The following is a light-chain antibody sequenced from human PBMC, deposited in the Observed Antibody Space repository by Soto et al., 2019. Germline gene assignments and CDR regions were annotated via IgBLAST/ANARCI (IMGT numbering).Light chain of an antibody. CDR3: QQYLSTPLT. J-gene: IGKJ3*01. CDR1: QSVLYSSNNKDY. CDR2: WAS. V-gene: IGKV4-1*01. Sequence: DIVMTQSPDSLAVSLGERATINCKSSQSVLYSSNNKDYLAWYQQKPGQPPKLLIYWASTRESGVPDRFSGCGSGTDFTLAISSLQAEDVAVYYCQQYLSTPLTFCPWTKVDIK.